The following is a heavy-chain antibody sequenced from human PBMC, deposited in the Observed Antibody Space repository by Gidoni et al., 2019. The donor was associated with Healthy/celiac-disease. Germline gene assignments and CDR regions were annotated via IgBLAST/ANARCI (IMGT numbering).Heavy chain of an antibody. CDR1: GFTFDDYA. J-gene: IGHJ3*02. Sequence: EVQLVESGGGLVQPGRSLRLSCAASGFTFDDYAMHWVRQAPGKGLEWVSGISWNSGSIGYADSVKGRFTISRDNAKNSLYLQMNSLRAEDTALYYCAKEMATILAGAFDIWGQGTMVTVSS. CDR2: ISWNSGSI. V-gene: IGHV3-9*01. D-gene: IGHD5-12*01. CDR3: AKEMATILAGAFDI.